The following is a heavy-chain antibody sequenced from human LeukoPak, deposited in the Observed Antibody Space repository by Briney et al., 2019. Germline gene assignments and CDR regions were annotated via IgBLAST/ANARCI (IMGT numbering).Heavy chain of an antibody. Sequence: SQTLSLTCTVSGGSISSGGYYWSWIRQHPGKGLEWIGYIYYSGSTYYNPSLKSRVTISVDTSKNQFSLKLSSVTAADTAVYYCARAPPRYCSGGSCYGVQHWGQGTLVTVSS. V-gene: IGHV4-31*03. CDR3: ARAPPRYCSGGSCYGVQH. CDR2: IYYSGST. J-gene: IGHJ1*01. D-gene: IGHD2-15*01. CDR1: GGSISSGGYY.